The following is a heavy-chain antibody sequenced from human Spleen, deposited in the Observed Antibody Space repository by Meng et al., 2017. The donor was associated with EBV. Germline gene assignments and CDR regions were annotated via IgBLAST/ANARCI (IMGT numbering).Heavy chain of an antibody. Sequence: QVQRQEPGPGRGKPSGTLSLTCAVSGGSISSSNWWSWVRQPPGKGLEWIGEIYHSGSTNYNPSLKSRVTISIDKSENQFSLKLTSVTAADTALYYCARDRGAQYSGWFDPWGPGTLVTVSS. CDR3: ARDRGAQYSGWFDP. CDR1: GGSISSSNW. J-gene: IGHJ5*02. D-gene: IGHD6-6*01. CDR2: IYHSGST. V-gene: IGHV4-4*02.